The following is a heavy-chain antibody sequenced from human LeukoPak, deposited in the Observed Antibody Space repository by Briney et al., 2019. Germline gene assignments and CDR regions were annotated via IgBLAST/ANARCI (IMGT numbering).Heavy chain of an antibody. D-gene: IGHD6-13*01. Sequence: PGGPLSLSCAASGFTVSSNYMSGFRQAPGKGLAWVSVIYSGGSTYYADSVKGRFTISRDNSKNTVYLQMNSVRAEDMAVYYGARRPLAAAGTPGWFDPWGQGTLVSVSS. CDR3: ARRPLAAAGTPGWFDP. V-gene: IGHV3-66*04. J-gene: IGHJ5*02. CDR1: GFTVSSNY. CDR2: IYSGGST.